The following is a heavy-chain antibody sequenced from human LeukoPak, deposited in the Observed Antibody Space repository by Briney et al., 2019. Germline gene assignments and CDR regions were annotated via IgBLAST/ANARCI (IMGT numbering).Heavy chain of an antibody. CDR3: AGGSGSYSKNWFDP. J-gene: IGHJ5*02. CDR2: ISGSGGST. D-gene: IGHD3-10*01. CDR1: GFTFSSYA. V-gene: IGHV3-23*01. Sequence: PGGSLRLSCAASGFTFSSYAMSWVRQAPGKGLEWVSGISGSGGSTYYADSVKGRFTISRDNAKNSLYLQMNSLRAEDTAVYYCAGGSGSYSKNWFDPWGQGTLVTVSS.